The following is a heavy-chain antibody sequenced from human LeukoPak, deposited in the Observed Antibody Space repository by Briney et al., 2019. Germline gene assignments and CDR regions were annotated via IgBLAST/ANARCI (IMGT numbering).Heavy chain of an antibody. CDR1: CFNFTIYA. V-gene: IGHV3-64*01. J-gene: IGHJ4*02. CDR2: VTSNGDST. Sequence: GGSLRLSCAAYCFNFTIYATHWVRQAPGKGLEYVSGVTSNGDSTYYGNSVKGRFTISRDNSKNTLYLQMGSLRPEDTAVYYCARGWLQLDYWGQGTLVTVSS. D-gene: IGHD5-24*01. CDR3: ARGWLQLDY.